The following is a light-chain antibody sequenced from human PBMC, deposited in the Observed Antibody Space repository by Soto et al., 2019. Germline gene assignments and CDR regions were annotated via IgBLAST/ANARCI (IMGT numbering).Light chain of an antibody. V-gene: IGKV1-5*03. Sequence: DIQMTQSPSTLSASVGDRVIITCRASQSIRSWLAWYPQKPGQAPNLLIYKASSLQSGVPSRFSGSGSGTEFTLTIRSLKPDDFATYYCQQYDTYWTFGQRTKVDIK. CDR3: QQYDTYWT. J-gene: IGKJ1*01. CDR2: KAS. CDR1: QSIRSW.